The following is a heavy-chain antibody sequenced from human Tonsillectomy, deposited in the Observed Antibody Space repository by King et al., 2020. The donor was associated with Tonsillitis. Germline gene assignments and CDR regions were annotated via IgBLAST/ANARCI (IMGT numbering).Heavy chain of an antibody. CDR2: RNPKSGGK. CDR1: GYTFTADY. D-gene: IGHD6-19*01. V-gene: IGHV1-2*02. CDR3: ATGGSGWYWVY. J-gene: IGHJ4*02. Sequence: QLVQSGAEVKKPGAAGRVSCKASGYTFTADYIHWVRQAPVQGREWMGWRNPKSGGKTYTQKFQGRVTMSRDTSISTAYMELSRLRADDTAVYYCATGGSGWYWVYWGQGTLVSVSS.